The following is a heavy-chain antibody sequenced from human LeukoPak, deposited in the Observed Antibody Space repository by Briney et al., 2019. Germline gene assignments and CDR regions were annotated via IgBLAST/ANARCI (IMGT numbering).Heavy chain of an antibody. D-gene: IGHD4-17*01. V-gene: IGHV1-3*01. CDR3: ARTYGDYAPFDY. Sequence: ASVRVSCRASGYTFTTHTIHWVRQAPGERLEWMGWINAGYDKTKYSEKFQDRITITKDTSASTASMELSSLRSEDTAVYYCARTYGDYAPFDYWGQGTLVTVSS. CDR1: GYTFTTHT. CDR2: INAGYDKT. J-gene: IGHJ4*02.